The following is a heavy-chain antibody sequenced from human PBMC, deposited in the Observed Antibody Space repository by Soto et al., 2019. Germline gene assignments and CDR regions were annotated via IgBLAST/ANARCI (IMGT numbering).Heavy chain of an antibody. V-gene: IGHV1-69*13. CDR3: ARGSGTTDYYYYGMDV. J-gene: IGHJ6*02. CDR1: GGTFSSYA. Sequence: GASVKVSCKASGGTFSSYAISWVRQAPGQGLEWMGGIIPIFGTANYAQKFQGRVTITADESTSTAYMELSSLRSEGTAVYYCARGSGTTDYYYYGMDVWGQGTTVTVSS. D-gene: IGHD1-7*01. CDR2: IIPIFGTA.